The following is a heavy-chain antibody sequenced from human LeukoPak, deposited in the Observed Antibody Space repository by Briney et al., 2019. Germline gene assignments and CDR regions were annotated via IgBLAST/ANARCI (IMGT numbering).Heavy chain of an antibody. V-gene: IGHV3-23*01. CDR1: GFTFSIYA. J-gene: IGHJ4*02. D-gene: IGHD3-22*01. CDR3: AKDREIYYYDSSGYNDY. CDR2: ISGSGGST. Sequence: GGSLRLSCAASGFTFSIYAMSWVRQAPGEGLEWVSAISGSGGSTYYADSVKGRFTISRDNPKNTPCLQMDSLRAEDPAVSYRAKDREIYYYDSSGYNDYWGQGTLVTVSS.